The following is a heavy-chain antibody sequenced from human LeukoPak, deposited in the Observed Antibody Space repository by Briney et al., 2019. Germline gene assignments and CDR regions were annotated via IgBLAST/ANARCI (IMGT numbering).Heavy chain of an antibody. Sequence: NPSETLSLTCTVSGGSISSNNWWSWVRQTPGKGLEWIGEIYNSGSTNYNPSLKSRVTISVDKSKNQSSLRLSSVTAADTAVYYCARSGNSWYFDLWGRGTLVTVSS. CDR1: GGSISSNNW. V-gene: IGHV4-4*02. J-gene: IGHJ2*01. CDR2: IYNSGST. D-gene: IGHD4-23*01. CDR3: ARSGNSWYFDL.